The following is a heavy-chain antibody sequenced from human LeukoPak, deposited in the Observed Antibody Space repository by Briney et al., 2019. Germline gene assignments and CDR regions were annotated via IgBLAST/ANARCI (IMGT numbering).Heavy chain of an antibody. Sequence: PGRSLRLSCAASVFTFTSYSMNWVRQAAGHGLEWVSSISSSSSYIYYADSVKGRFTISRDNAKNSLYLQMNSLRAEDTAVYYCAREGEGDILTGYYGGDYWGQGTLVTVSS. D-gene: IGHD3-9*01. CDR2: ISSSSSYI. J-gene: IGHJ4*02. V-gene: IGHV3-21*01. CDR1: VFTFTSYS. CDR3: AREGEGDILTGYYGGDY.